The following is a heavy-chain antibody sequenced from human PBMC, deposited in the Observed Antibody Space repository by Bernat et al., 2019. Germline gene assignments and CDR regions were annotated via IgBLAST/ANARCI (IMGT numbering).Heavy chain of an antibody. CDR1: GFTFSSYA. V-gene: IGHV3-23*01. CDR2: ISAGGGRT. D-gene: IGHD4-17*01. Sequence: EVHMLESGGGLVQPGGSLRLSCAASGFTFSSYAMIWVRQAPGKGLEWVSDISAGGGRTAYADSVKGRFTISRDNSKNTLYLQMNTLRAEDTAVYYCARDPNGDYVGAYEFWGQGTMFTVSS. CDR3: ARDPNGDYVGAYEF. J-gene: IGHJ3*01.